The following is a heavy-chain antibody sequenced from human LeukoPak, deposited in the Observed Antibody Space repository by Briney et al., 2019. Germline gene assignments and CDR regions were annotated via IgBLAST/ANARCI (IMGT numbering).Heavy chain of an antibody. CDR2: MNPNSGNT. J-gene: IGHJ4*02. CDR3: ARGFAAGDFDY. D-gene: IGHD6-25*01. Sequence: ASVKVSCKASGYTFTGYYIHWVRQATGQGLEWMGWMNPNSGNTGYAQKFQGRVTITRNTSISTAYMELSSLRSEDTAVYYCARGFAAGDFDYWSQGTLVTVSS. CDR1: GYTFTGYY. V-gene: IGHV1-8*03.